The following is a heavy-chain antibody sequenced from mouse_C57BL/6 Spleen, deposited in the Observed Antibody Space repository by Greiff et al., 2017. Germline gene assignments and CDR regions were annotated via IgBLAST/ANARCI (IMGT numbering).Heavy chain of an antibody. CDR1: GYTFTDYE. J-gene: IGHJ4*01. CDR2: IDPETGGT. CDR3: TRRGVYAMDY. V-gene: IGHV1-15*01. Sequence: QVQLQQSGAELVRPGASVTLSCKASGYTFTDYEMHWVKQTPVHGLEWIGAIDPETGGTAYNQKFKGKAILTADKSSSTAYMELRSLTSEDSAVYYCTRRGVYAMDYWGQGTSGTVSS.